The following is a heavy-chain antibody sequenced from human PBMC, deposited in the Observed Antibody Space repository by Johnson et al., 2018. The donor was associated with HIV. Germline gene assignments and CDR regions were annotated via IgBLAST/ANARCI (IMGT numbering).Heavy chain of an antibody. Sequence: VQLVESGGGVVQPGGSLRLSCAASGFTVSSNYMSWVRQAPGKGLEWVSVIYSGGSTYYADSVKGRFTISRDISKNTLFLQMNSLRHEDTAMYYCAKEGDYRVSFGHYSSDAFDMWGQGTMVTVSS. D-gene: IGHD2-21*01. J-gene: IGHJ3*02. CDR1: GFTVSSNY. V-gene: IGHV3-66*02. CDR2: IYSGGST. CDR3: AKEGDYRVSFGHYSSDAFDM.